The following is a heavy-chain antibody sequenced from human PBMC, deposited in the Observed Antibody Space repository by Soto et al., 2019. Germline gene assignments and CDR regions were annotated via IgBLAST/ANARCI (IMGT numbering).Heavy chain of an antibody. D-gene: IGHD3-9*01. CDR2: ISDSGDTT. V-gene: IGHV3-23*01. CDR3: ATTFPDILTGSRPFFDY. J-gene: IGHJ4*02. Sequence: EVQLLESGGGLVQPGGSLRVSCAASRCTFSNYAMTWVRQAPGQGLEWVSVISDSGDTTYYADSVKGRFTISRDNSKNTLYLHMNSLRAEDTAVYYCATTFPDILTGSRPFFDYWGQGTLVTVSS. CDR1: RCTFSNYA.